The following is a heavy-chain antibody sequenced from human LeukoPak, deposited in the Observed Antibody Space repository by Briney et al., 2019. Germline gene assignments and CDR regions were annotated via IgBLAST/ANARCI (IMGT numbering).Heavy chain of an antibody. D-gene: IGHD1-7*01. CDR1: GGSISSYY. CDR2: IYYSGST. V-gene: IGHV4-59*01. CDR3: ARDPTEWELELRSGAFDI. J-gene: IGHJ3*02. Sequence: SETLSLTCTVSGGSISSYYWSWIRQPPGKGLEWIGYIYYSGSTNYNPSLKSRVTISVDTSKNQFSLKLSSVTAADTAVYYCARDPTEWELELRSGAFDIWGQGTMVTVSS.